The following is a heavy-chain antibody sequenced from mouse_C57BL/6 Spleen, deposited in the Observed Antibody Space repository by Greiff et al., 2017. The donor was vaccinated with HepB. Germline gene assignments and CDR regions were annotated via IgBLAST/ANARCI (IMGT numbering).Heavy chain of an antibody. CDR2: IDPSDSYT. CDR3: ARRTAQVPLDY. J-gene: IGHJ2*01. V-gene: IGHV1-69*01. Sequence: QVQLQQPGAELVMPGASVKLSCKASGYTFTSYWMHWVKQRPGQGLEWIGEIDPSDSYTNYNQKFKGKSTLTVDKSSSTAYMQLSSLTSEDSAVYYCARRTAQVPLDYWGQGTTLTVSS. CDR1: GYTFTSYW. D-gene: IGHD3-2*02.